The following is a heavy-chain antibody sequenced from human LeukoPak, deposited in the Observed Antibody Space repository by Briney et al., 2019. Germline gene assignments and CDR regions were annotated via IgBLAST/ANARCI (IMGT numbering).Heavy chain of an antibody. Sequence: GGSLRLSCTASAFTLGDWYMSWMRQAPGKGLEWISYISNIGTTTYYAESVKGRFTISRDNAKNSLYLQMNSLRAEDTAVYYCACDFRYLGHDFWGQGTLVTVSS. J-gene: IGHJ4*02. CDR2: ISNIGTTT. D-gene: IGHD2-21*02. CDR3: ACDFRYLGHDF. V-gene: IGHV3-11*01. CDR1: AFTLGDWY.